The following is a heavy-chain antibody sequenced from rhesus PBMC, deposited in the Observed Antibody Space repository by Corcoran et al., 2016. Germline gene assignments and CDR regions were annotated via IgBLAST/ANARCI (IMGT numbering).Heavy chain of an antibody. V-gene: IGHV4-160*01. CDR2: IDSSGST. Sequence: QLQLQESGPGLVKPSETLSLTCAISGGSISGYWWSWIRQPPGKGLEWIGRIDSSGSTAYNPSLKSRVTISRDTAKNQFSLKLGSVTAADTAVYYCASSSWSFYWYFDLWGPGTPITISS. D-gene: IGHD6-13*01. CDR3: ASSSWSFYWYFDL. J-gene: IGHJ2*01. CDR1: GGSISGYW.